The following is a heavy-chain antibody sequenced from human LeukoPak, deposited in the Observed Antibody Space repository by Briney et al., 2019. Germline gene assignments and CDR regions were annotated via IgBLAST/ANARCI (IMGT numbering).Heavy chain of an antibody. J-gene: IGHJ6*03. CDR1: GFTFRSYV. CDR2: IRYDGSDK. D-gene: IGHD3-10*01. V-gene: IGHV3-30*02. Sequence: GWSLRLSCAASGFTFRSYVMHWVRQAPGKGLEWVAFIRYDGSDKYYAGSVKGRFTISRDKSKNTLYLQINSLRAEDTAIYYCAKDGLGGFGDYMDVWGKGTTVTISS. CDR3: AKDGLGGFGDYMDV.